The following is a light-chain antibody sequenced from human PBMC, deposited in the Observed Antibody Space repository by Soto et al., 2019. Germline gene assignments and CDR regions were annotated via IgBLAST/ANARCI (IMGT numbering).Light chain of an antibody. CDR1: QSITDY. J-gene: IGKJ5*01. CDR3: QQTYITPFP. CDR2: AAS. Sequence: DIQMTQSPSSLSASVGDRVTITCRASQSITDYLNWYQQKPGKAPKLLIYAASSLQSGVPSRFSASGSGTDFTLPLTRLQPENFATYFFQQTYITPFPFGKGTRLEIK. V-gene: IGKV1-39*01.